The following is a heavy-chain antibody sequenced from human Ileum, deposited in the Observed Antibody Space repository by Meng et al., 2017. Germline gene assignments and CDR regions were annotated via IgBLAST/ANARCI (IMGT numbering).Heavy chain of an antibody. J-gene: IGHJ4*02. V-gene: IGHV3-33*01. D-gene: IGHD3-22*01. Sequence: GSPLKISCAASGFTFSSYGMHWVRQAPGKGLEWVAVIWYDGSKKYYVDSVKGRFTISRDNSKNTLYLQMNSLRAEDTAVYYCARNYYFDTSGYCDYWGQGTLVTVSS. CDR3: ARNYYFDTSGYCDY. CDR1: GFTFSSYG. CDR2: IWYDGSKK.